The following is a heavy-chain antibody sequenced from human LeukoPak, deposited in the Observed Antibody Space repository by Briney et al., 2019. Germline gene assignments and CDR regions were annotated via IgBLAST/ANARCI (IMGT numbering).Heavy chain of an antibody. Sequence: GASVKVSCKASGGTFSSYAISWVRQAPGQGLEWMGGIIPIFGTANYAQKFQGRVTITRDTSASTAYMELSSLRSEDTAVYYCARETSGSYYPYFDYWGQGTLVTVSS. V-gene: IGHV1-69*05. CDR1: GGTFSSYA. CDR3: ARETSGSYYPYFDY. D-gene: IGHD1-26*01. CDR2: IIPIFGTA. J-gene: IGHJ4*02.